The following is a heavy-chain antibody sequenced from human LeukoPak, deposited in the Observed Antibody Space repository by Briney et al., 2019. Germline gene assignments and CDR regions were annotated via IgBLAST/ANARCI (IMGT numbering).Heavy chain of an antibody. V-gene: IGHV4-34*01. CDR3: ARGRRYSSSWGFDP. CDR2: INHSGST. J-gene: IGHJ5*02. Sequence: SETLSLTCAVYGGSLSGYYWSWIRQPPGKGLEWIGEINHSGSTNYNPSLKSRVTISVDTSKNQFSLKLSSVTAADTAVYYCARGRRYSSSWGFDPWGQGTLVTVSS. CDR1: GGSLSGYY. D-gene: IGHD6-13*01.